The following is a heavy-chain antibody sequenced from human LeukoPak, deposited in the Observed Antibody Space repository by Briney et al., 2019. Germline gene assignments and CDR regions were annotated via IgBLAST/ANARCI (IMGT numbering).Heavy chain of an antibody. Sequence: ASVKVSCTASGYTFTSYDINWGRQATGQGLEWMGWMNPNSGNTGYAQKYQGRVTMTRNTSISTAYMELSSLRSEDTAVYYCARMADDYYGSGSYVVDYWGQGTLVTVSS. CDR2: MNPNSGNT. J-gene: IGHJ4*02. CDR1: GYTFTSYD. CDR3: ARMADDYYGSGSYVVDY. V-gene: IGHV1-8*01. D-gene: IGHD3-10*01.